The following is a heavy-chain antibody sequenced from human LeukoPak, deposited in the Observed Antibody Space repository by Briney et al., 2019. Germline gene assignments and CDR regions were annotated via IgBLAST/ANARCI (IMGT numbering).Heavy chain of an antibody. D-gene: IGHD3-10*01. V-gene: IGHV3-49*03. CDR1: GFTFGDYA. Sequence: GGSVRLSCTASGFTFGDYAMTWFRQAPGKGLEWVGFIRSKIFGGTTEYAASVKGRFTISRDDSKSTAYLQMNSLKTEDTAVYYCSRDGSGSYVFDYWGQGTLVIVSS. CDR3: SRDGSGSYVFDY. J-gene: IGHJ4*02. CDR2: IRSKIFGGTT.